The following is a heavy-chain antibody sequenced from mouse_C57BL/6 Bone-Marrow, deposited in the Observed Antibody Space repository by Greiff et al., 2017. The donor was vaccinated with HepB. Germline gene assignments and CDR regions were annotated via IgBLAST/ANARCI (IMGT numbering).Heavy chain of an antibody. CDR2: IYPVSGET. Sequence: QVQLQQSGAELASPGASVTLSCKASGYTFTDHIMNWVKKRPGQGLEWIGRIYPVSGETNYNQKFMGKATFSVDRSSSTVYMVLNSLTSEDPAVYYCGSKRGEIYYDYDEGFAYWGQGTLVTVSA. CDR1: GYTFTDHI. CDR3: GSKRGEIYYDYDEGFAY. J-gene: IGHJ3*01. V-gene: IGHV1-11*01. D-gene: IGHD2-4*01.